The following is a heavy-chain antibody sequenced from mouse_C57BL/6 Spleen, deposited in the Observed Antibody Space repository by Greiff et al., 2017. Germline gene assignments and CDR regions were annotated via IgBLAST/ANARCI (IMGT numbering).Heavy chain of an antibody. V-gene: IGHV1-52*01. Sequence: VQLQQPGAELVRPGSSVKLSCKASGYTFTSYWMHWVKQRPIQGLEWIGNIDPSDSETHYNQKFKDKATLTVDKSSSTAYMQLSSLTSEDSAVYYCARRGYYGYDGFAYWGQGTLVTVSA. CDR3: ARRGYYGYDGFAY. CDR2: IDPSDSET. D-gene: IGHD2-2*01. J-gene: IGHJ3*01. CDR1: GYTFTSYW.